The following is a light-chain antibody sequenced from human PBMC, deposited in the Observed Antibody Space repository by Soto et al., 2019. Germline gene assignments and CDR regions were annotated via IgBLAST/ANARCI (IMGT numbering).Light chain of an antibody. Sequence: EIVLTQSPGTLSLSPGERATLSCRASQSVSSSYLAWYQQKPGQAPRLLIYGASSRATGIPDRFSGSGSGTDFTLTISSLQPEDFATYYCQQSYSTPNNFGQGTRLEIK. CDR1: QSVSSSY. J-gene: IGKJ5*01. V-gene: IGKV3-20*01. CDR3: QQSYSTPNN. CDR2: GAS.